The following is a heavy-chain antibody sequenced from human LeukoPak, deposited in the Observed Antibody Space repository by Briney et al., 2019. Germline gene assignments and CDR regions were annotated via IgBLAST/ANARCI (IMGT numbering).Heavy chain of an antibody. CDR2: IIPIFGTA. Sequence: ASVKVSCKASGGTFSSYAIGWVRQAPGQGLEWMGGIIPIFGTANYAQKFQGRVTITADESTSTAYMELSSLRSEDTAVYYCALGRYDRGDVLRYFDWLLLELDYWGQGTLVTVSS. J-gene: IGHJ4*02. V-gene: IGHV1-69*13. CDR3: ALGRYDRGDVLRYFDWLLLELDY. CDR1: GGTFSSYA. D-gene: IGHD3-9*01.